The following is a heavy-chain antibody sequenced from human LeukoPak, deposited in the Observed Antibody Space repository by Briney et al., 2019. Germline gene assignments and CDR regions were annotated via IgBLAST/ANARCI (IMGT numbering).Heavy chain of an antibody. CDR1: GFTFSSYW. D-gene: IGHD6-19*01. J-gene: IGHJ3*02. CDR3: ARDECSSGWNDAFDI. V-gene: IGHV3-7*01. Sequence: GGSLRLSCAASGFTFSSYWMSWVRQAPGKGLEWVANIKQDGSEKYYVDSVKGRFTISRDNAKNSLYLQMNSLRAEDTAVYYCARDECSSGWNDAFDIWGQGTMVTVSS. CDR2: IKQDGSEK.